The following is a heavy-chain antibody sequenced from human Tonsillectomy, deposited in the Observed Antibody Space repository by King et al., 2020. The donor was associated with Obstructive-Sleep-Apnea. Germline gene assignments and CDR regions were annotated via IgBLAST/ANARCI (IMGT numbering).Heavy chain of an antibody. CDR2: ISYSGST. CDR3: ARVFEASYGSRNYYRGDAFDI. J-gene: IGHJ3*02. V-gene: IGHV4-30-4*01. CDR1: GGSFSSDVYF. D-gene: IGHD3-10*01. Sequence: VQLQESGPGLVTPSQTLSLTCTVSGGSFSSDVYFWSWIRQPPGKGLEWIGYISYSGSTSYNPSLKRRLTISVDTSNSHFSLWLRTVTAADTAVYFCARVFEASYGSRNYYRGDAFDIWGQGTMVTVSS.